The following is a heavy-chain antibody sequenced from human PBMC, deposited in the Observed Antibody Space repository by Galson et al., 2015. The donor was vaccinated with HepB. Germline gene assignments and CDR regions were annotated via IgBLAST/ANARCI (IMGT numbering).Heavy chain of an antibody. CDR3: AREGAGAMMFVDQ. J-gene: IGHJ4*02. D-gene: IGHD3-10*02. V-gene: IGHV3-33*08. CDR2: ILHYGSVQ. Sequence: SLRLSCAASGFTFSHFGMHWVRQAPGKGLEWLACILHYGSVQHYADSVKGRFTISRDNSKNTFHLQINSVRVEDTAVYYCAREGAGAMMFVDQWGQGALVTVSS. CDR1: GFTFSHFG.